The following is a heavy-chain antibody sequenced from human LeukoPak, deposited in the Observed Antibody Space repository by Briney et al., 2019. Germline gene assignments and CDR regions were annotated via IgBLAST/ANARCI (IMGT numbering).Heavy chain of an antibody. Sequence: GGSLRLSCAASGFTFSTSWMAWVRQAPGKGLQWVGNINPDESHTDYIDSVKGRFTMSRDNAENSLFLQVHSLRDEDTAVYYCARDRAYDAFDYWGRGTLVTVSS. V-gene: IGHV3-7*01. CDR2: INPDESHT. D-gene: IGHD5-12*01. J-gene: IGHJ4*02. CDR3: ARDRAYDAFDY. CDR1: GFTFSTSW.